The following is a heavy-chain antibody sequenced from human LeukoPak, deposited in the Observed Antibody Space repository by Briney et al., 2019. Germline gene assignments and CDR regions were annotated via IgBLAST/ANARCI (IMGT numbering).Heavy chain of an antibody. V-gene: IGHV4-61*05. CDR2: IHDRGSD. CDR3: ARRQPAIAAAD. CDR1: GASITTTNFW. D-gene: IGHD6-13*01. J-gene: IGHJ4*02. Sequence: PSETLSLTCSVSGASITTTNFWWTWIRQSPGRGLEWIGYIHDRGSDKYNPALESRATLSVDTSKNQFSLKLTSVTAADTAVYYCARRQPAIAAADWGQGTLVTVSS.